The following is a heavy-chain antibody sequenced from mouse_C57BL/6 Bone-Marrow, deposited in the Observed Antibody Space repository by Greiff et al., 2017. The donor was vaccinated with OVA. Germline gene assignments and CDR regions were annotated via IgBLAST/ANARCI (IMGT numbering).Heavy chain of an antibody. V-gene: IGHV1-81*01. D-gene: IGHD1-1*01. CDR1: GYTFTSYG. CDR3: TRVEGYYYGSRDFDV. Sequence: VQLQQSGAELARPGASVKLSCKASGYTFTSYGISWVKQRTGQGLEWIGEIYPRSGNTYYNEKFKGKAILTADKSSSTAYMELRSLTSEDSAVYYCTRVEGYYYGSRDFDVWGTGTTVTVSS. CDR2: IYPRSGNT. J-gene: IGHJ1*03.